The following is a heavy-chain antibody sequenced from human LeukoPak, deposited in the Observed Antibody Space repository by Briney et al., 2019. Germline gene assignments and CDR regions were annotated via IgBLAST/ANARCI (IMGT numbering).Heavy chain of an antibody. V-gene: IGHV3-7*01. J-gene: IGHJ4*02. CDR3: ARPAAGTPGTAY. CDR1: GFTFSAYW. Sequence: GGSLRLSCAGSGFTFSAYWMDWVRQAPGEGLEWLANINGDGSVKNYVDSVKGRFTLSRDNAKTSVFLQMNSLRPEDTAVYYCARPAAGTPGTAYWGQGTLVTVSS. CDR2: INGDGSVK.